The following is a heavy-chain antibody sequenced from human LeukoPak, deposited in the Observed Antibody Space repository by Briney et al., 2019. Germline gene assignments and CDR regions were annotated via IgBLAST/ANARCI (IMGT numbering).Heavy chain of an antibody. Sequence: GGSLRLSCAASGFTFSSYAMSWVHQAPGKGLEWVSAISGSGGSTYYADSVKGRFTISRDNSKNTLYLQMNSLRAEDTAVYYCAKGRFYYDSSGYLDYWGQGTLVTVSS. CDR2: ISGSGGST. D-gene: IGHD3-22*01. CDR1: GFTFSSYA. V-gene: IGHV3-23*01. J-gene: IGHJ4*02. CDR3: AKGRFYYDSSGYLDY.